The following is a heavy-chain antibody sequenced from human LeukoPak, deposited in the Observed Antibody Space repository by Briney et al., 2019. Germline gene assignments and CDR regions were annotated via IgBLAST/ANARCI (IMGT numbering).Heavy chain of an antibody. CDR3: ARWNYGGLSD. V-gene: IGHV4-4*07. CDR2: IYISGST. J-gene: IGHJ4*02. D-gene: IGHD3-16*01. CDR1: GGSISNYY. Sequence: SETLSLTCTVSGGSISNYYWSWIRQPAGKGLEWIRRIYISGSTNYNASLKSRVTMSVDTSKNQFSLKLSSVTAADTAVYYCARWNYGGLSDWGQGTLVTVSS.